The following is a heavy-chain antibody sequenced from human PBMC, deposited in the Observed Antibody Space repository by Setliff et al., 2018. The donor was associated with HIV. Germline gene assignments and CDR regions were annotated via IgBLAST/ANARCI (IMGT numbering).Heavy chain of an antibody. V-gene: IGHV4-61*02. Sequence: PSETLSLTCTVSGGSISSGSYFWTWIRQPAGKGLEWIGRIYTSGSTNYNPSLKSRVTISVDTSRNQFSLKLSSVTAADTAVYYCARDRVRTRGLDYWGQGTLVTVSS. CDR1: GGSISSGSYF. CDR3: ARDRVRTRGLDY. D-gene: IGHD3-10*01. J-gene: IGHJ4*02. CDR2: IYTSGST.